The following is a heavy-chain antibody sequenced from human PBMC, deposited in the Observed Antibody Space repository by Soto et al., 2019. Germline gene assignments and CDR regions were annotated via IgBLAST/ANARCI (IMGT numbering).Heavy chain of an antibody. Sequence: QVQLVESGGGVVQPGRSLRLSCEASGFTFSTYSMHWVRQAPGKGLEWVAVIWYDGSNKYYADSVKGRFTISRDNSKNTLYLQMNSLRAEDTAVYYCARAVGPFDYWGQGTLVTVSS. J-gene: IGHJ4*02. CDR1: GFTFSTYS. CDR2: IWYDGSNK. D-gene: IGHD1-26*01. CDR3: ARAVGPFDY. V-gene: IGHV3-33*01.